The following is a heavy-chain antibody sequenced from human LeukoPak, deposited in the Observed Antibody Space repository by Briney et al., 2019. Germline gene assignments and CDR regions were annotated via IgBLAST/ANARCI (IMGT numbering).Heavy chain of an antibody. J-gene: IGHJ5*02. V-gene: IGHV3-30*18. D-gene: IGHD5-18*01. CDR1: GFTFSSYG. CDR3: AKDRIQLWPYWFDP. CDR2: ISYDGSNK. Sequence: GGSLRLSCAASGFTFSSYGMQWVRQAPGKGVGWVAVISYDGSNKYYADCVKGRFTISSDNSKNTLYLQMNSLRAEDTAVYYCAKDRIQLWPYWFDPWGQGTLVTVSS.